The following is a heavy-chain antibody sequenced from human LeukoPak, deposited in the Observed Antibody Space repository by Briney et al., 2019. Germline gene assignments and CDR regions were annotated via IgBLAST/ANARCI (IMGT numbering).Heavy chain of an antibody. J-gene: IGHJ4*02. Sequence: GGSLRLSCAASGFTFSSYWMSWGRQAPGKGLECVANIKQDGSEKYYVDSVRGRVTLSRDNAKNSLYLQMNSLTVEDTAAYYCATSAARAIESWGQGTLVTVSS. CDR2: IKQDGSEK. D-gene: IGHD6-25*01. CDR1: GFTFSSYW. CDR3: ATSAARAIES. V-gene: IGHV3-7*01.